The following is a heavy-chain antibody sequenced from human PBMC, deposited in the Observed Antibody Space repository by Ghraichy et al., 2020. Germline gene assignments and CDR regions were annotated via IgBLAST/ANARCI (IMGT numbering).Heavy chain of an antibody. CDR2: INTDGSFI. CDR1: GFIFSDNW. D-gene: IGHD5-18*01. CDR3: TRDSYSTSRW. Sequence: GGSLRLSCAASGFIFSDNWFHWVRQAPGKGLVWVSRINTDGSFITYADSVKGRFTISRNKAKNTLYLQMNSLRVEDTAIYYCTRDSYSTSRWWDQGDLVNFSS. J-gene: IGHJ4*02. V-gene: IGHV3-74*03.